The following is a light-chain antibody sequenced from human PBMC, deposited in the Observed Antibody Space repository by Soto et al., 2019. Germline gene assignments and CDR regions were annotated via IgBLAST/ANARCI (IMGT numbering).Light chain of an antibody. J-gene: IGLJ1*01. CDR3: SSYTTSSTYV. CDR2: DVT. V-gene: IGLV2-14*03. Sequence: QSALTHPASVSGSPGQSVTIPCIGTSSDVGAYNYVSWYQQHPGKAPKLMIYDVTNRPSGVSNRFSASKSGNTASLTISGLQAEDEADYYCSSYTTSSTYVFGTGTKVTVL. CDR1: SSDVGAYNY.